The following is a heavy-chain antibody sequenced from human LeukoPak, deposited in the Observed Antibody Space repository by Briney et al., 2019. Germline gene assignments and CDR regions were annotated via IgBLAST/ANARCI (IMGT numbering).Heavy chain of an antibody. J-gene: IGHJ4*02. V-gene: IGHV3-23*01. D-gene: IGHD3-22*01. CDR2: ISGSGGST. CDR1: GFTFSSYA. CDR3: AKDYFGYYYDSSGYYYAFDY. Sequence: PGGSLRLSCAASGFTFSSYAMSWVRQAPGKGLEWVSAISGSGGSTYYADSVKGRFTISRDNPKNTLYLQMNSLRAEDTAVYYCAKDYFGYYYDSSGYYYAFDYWGQGTLVTVSS.